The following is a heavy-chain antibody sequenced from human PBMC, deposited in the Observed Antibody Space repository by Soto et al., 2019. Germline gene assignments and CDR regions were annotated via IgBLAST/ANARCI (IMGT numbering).Heavy chain of an antibody. J-gene: IGHJ4*02. V-gene: IGHV4-59*01. D-gene: IGHD5-18*01. Sequence: QVQLQESGPGLVKPSETLSLTCTVSGGSISSYYWSWIRQPPGKGLEWIGYIYYSGSTTYNPSLKSRVTISVDTSKNQFSLKLSSVTAADTAVYYCARGPPELGYSYGEPVYFDYWGQGTLVTVSS. CDR3: ARGPPELGYSYGEPVYFDY. CDR1: GGSISSYY. CDR2: IYYSGST.